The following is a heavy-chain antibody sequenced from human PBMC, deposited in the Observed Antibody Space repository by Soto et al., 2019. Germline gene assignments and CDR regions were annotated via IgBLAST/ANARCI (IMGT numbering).Heavy chain of an antibody. D-gene: IGHD3-3*01. J-gene: IGHJ4*02. CDR2: IWHDGSNS. Sequence: QVQLVESGGGVVQPGRSQRLSCTASGFTFSSYGMHWVRQAPGKGLEWVAFIWHDGSNSYYVDSVNGRFTISRDNSKNTLYLQVNSLRAEDTAVDYCATPSYDYWSGYYRPCDYWGEGTLVTVSS. CDR1: GFTFSSYG. CDR3: ATPSYDYWSGYYRPCDY. V-gene: IGHV3-33*01.